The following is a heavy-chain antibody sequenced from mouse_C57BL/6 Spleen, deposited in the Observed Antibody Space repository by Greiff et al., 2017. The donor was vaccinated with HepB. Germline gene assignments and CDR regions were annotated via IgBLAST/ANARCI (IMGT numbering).Heavy chain of an antibody. Sequence: VQLQQSGPGLVAPSQSLSITCTVSGFSLTSYGVHWVRQPPGKGLEWLVVIWSDGSTTYNSALKSRLSISKDNSKSQVFLKMNSLQTDDTAMYYCARQGYYGSRGGNYAMDYWGQGTSVTVSS. CDR1: GFSLTSYG. CDR3: ARQGYYGSRGGNYAMDY. J-gene: IGHJ4*01. D-gene: IGHD1-1*01. CDR2: IWSDGST. V-gene: IGHV2-6-1*01.